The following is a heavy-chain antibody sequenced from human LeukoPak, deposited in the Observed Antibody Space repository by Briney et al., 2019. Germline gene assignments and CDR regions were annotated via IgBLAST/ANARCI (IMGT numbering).Heavy chain of an antibody. J-gene: IGHJ6*03. CDR1: GFIFSSYS. D-gene: IGHD2-2*02. V-gene: IGHV3-48*01. CDR3: AREGLVVVPAAIGPYPGYYMDV. Sequence: GGSLRLSCAASGFIFSSYSMNWVRQAPGKGLEWVSYISSSSSTIYYADSVKGRFTISRDNAKNSLYLQMNSLRAEDTAVYYCAREGLVVVPAAIGPYPGYYMDVWGKGTTVTVSS. CDR2: ISSSSSTI.